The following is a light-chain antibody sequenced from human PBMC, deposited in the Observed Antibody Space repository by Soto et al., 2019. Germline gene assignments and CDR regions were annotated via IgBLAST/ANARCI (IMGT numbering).Light chain of an antibody. CDR1: QSVSSSY. V-gene: IGKV3-20*01. CDR3: PQSGSSLR. J-gene: IGKJ2*01. CDR2: GSS. Sequence: EIVLTQSPGTLSLSPGERATLSCRASQSVSSSYLAWYQQKPGQAPRLLIYGSSSRSTGIPDRFSGSGSGTVFTLTISGLEPEDYAVYYCPQSGSSLRFGQGTKLEIK.